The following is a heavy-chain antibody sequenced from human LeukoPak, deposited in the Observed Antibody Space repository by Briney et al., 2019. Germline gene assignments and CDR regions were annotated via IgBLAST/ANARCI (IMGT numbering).Heavy chain of an antibody. D-gene: IGHD2-2*01. J-gene: IGHJ5*02. CDR1: GGSISSGGYY. V-gene: IGHV4-30-2*01. CDR3: ASRVGYCSTTSCYDSVYWFDP. Sequence: PSETLSLTCTVSGGSISSGGYYWSWIRQPPGKGLEWIGYSYHSGSTHYNPSLKSRVTISVDRSKNQFSLKLRSVTAADTAVYYCASRVGYCSTTSCYDSVYWFDPWGQGTLVTVSS. CDR2: SYHSGST.